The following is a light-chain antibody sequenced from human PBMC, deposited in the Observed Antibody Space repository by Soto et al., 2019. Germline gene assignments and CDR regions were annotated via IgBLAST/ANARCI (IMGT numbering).Light chain of an antibody. Sequence: EIVLTQSPGTLSLSPGERATLSCRASQSVSRDYLAWYHQKPGQAPRLLIYGASSRATGIPDRFSGSGSGTGYTLTISRLEHEDVAVYYCQQYGGSITFGQGTRLEIK. J-gene: IGKJ5*01. CDR1: QSVSRDY. V-gene: IGKV3-20*01. CDR3: QQYGGSIT. CDR2: GAS.